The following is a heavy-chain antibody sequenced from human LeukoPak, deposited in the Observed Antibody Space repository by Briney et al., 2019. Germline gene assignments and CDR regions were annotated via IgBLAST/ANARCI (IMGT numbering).Heavy chain of an antibody. V-gene: IGHV4-30-4*01. J-gene: IGHJ5*02. CDR3: AREKGDYYGSGTGWFDP. CDR2: IYYSGST. D-gene: IGHD3-10*01. CDR1: GGSISSGDYY. Sequence: PSQTLSLTCTVSGGSISSGDYYWSWIRQPPGKGLEWLGYIYYSGSTYYNPSLKSRVTISVDTSKNQFSLKLSSVTAADTAVYYCAREKGDYYGSGTGWFDPWGQGTLVTVSS.